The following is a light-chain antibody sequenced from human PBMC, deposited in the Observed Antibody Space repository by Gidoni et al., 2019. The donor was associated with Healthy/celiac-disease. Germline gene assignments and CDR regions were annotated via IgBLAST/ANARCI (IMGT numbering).Light chain of an antibody. J-gene: IGLJ2*01. CDR2: RNN. V-gene: IGLV1-47*01. CDR3: AAWDDSLSGVV. Sequence: QSVLTQPPSASGTPGQRVTISCSGSSSTIGSNYVYWYPQLPGTAPKHLIYRNNQRPSGVPDRFSGSKSGTSASLAISGLRSEDEADYYCAAWDDSLSGVVFGGGTKLTVL. CDR1: SSTIGSNY.